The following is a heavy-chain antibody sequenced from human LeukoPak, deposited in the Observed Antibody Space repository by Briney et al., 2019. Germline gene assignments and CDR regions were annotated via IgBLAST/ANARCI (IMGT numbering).Heavy chain of an antibody. Sequence: GGSLRLSCAASGFTFSSYWMHWVRQATGKGLEWVSAISGSGGSTYYADSVKGRFTISRDNSKNTLYLQMNSLRAEDTAVYYCAKDRGYCSGGSCFYFDYWGQGTLVTVSS. CDR1: GFTFSSYW. D-gene: IGHD2-15*01. V-gene: IGHV3-23*01. J-gene: IGHJ4*02. CDR2: ISGSGGST. CDR3: AKDRGYCSGGSCFYFDY.